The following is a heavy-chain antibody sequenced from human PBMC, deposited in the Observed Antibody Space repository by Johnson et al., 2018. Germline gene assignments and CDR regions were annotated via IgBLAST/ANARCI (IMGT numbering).Heavy chain of an antibody. CDR3: ARDKSLMGGYAFDI. Sequence: QVQLVQSGGGLVKXGGSLRLXCAASGFTFSDYYMSWIRQAPGKGLEWVSYISSSGSTIYDADSVKGRFTISRDNAKNSLYLQMNSLRAEDTAVYYCARDKSLMGGYAFDIWGQGTMVTVSS. J-gene: IGHJ3*02. CDR1: GFTFSDYY. CDR2: ISSSGSTI. D-gene: IGHD3-16*01. V-gene: IGHV3-11*01.